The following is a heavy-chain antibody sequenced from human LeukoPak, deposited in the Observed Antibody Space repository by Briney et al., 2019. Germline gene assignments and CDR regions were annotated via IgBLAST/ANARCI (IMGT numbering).Heavy chain of an antibody. D-gene: IGHD3-10*01. CDR3: ARGAGSGSYSKS. CDR1: GFTFSSYG. CDR2: IRYDGSNK. J-gene: IGHJ5*02. Sequence: GGSLRLSCVAPGFTFSSYGMHWVRQAPGKGLEWVAFIRYDGSNKYYVDSVKGRFTISRDNSKNTLYLQMNSLRAEDTAVYYCARGAGSGSYSKSWGQGTLVTVSS. V-gene: IGHV3-30*02.